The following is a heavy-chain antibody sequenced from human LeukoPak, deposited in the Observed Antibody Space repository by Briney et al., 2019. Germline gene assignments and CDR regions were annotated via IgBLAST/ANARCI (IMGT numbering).Heavy chain of an antibody. Sequence: SVKVSCKASGGTFSSYTISWVRQAPGQGLEWMGRIIPIRGIANYAQKFQGRVTIIADKSTSTAYMELSSLRSENTAVYYCARDPSTSHYYYGMDVWGQGTTVTVSS. CDR2: IIPIRGIA. J-gene: IGHJ6*02. V-gene: IGHV1-69*04. D-gene: IGHD2-2*01. CDR1: GGTFSSYT. CDR3: ARDPSTSHYYYGMDV.